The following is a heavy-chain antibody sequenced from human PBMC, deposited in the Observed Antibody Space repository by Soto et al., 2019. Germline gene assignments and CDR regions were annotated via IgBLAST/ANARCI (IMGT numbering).Heavy chain of an antibody. CDR2: ISYSGST. D-gene: IGHD1-1*01. J-gene: IGHJ4*02. V-gene: IGHV4-59*01. Sequence: SETLSLTCTVSGASISSYYWNWIRQPPGKGLEWIGYISYSGSTNYSPSLKSRVTISVDTSKNQFSLKLSSVTAADTAVYYCARAAYNVDYWGQGTLITVSS. CDR1: GASISSYY. CDR3: ARAAYNVDY.